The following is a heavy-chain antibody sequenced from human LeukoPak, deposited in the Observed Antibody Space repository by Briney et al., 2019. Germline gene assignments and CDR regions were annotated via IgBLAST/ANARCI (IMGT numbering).Heavy chain of an antibody. Sequence: ASVKVSCKASGYTFTGYYMHWVRQAPGKGLEWMGGFDPEDGETIYAQKFQGRVTMTEDTSTDTAYMELSSLRSEDTAVYYCATKPEMVRGVISGYWGQGTLVTVSS. CDR3: ATKPEMVRGVISGY. CDR2: FDPEDGET. D-gene: IGHD3-10*01. J-gene: IGHJ4*02. CDR1: GYTFTGYY. V-gene: IGHV1-24*01.